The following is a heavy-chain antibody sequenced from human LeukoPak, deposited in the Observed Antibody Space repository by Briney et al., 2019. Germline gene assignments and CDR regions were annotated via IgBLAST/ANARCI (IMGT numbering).Heavy chain of an antibody. D-gene: IGHD3-10*01. CDR3: STGSGHAFDI. Sequence: GGSLRLSCAASGFTFSSYWMHWVRQAQGRGLVRVSRINSDGSSTSYADSVKGRFTISRDNAKNTLYVQMNSLRAEDTAVYYCSTGSGHAFDIWGRGTMVTVSS. CDR1: GFTFSSYW. V-gene: IGHV3-74*01. J-gene: IGHJ3*02. CDR2: INSDGSST.